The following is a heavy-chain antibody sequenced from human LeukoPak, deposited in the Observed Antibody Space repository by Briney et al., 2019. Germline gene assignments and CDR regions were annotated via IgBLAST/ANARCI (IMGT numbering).Heavy chain of an antibody. J-gene: IGHJ6*02. CDR2: IIPIFGTA. D-gene: IGHD5-18*01. CDR3: ATYSYGQPYYGMDV. Sequence: GASVTVSFTASGGTFSSYAISWVRQAPGQGLEWMGGIIPIFGTANYAQKFQGRVTITADESTSTAYMELSSLRSEDTAVYYCATYSYGQPYYGMDVWGQGTTVTVSS. CDR1: GGTFSSYA. V-gene: IGHV1-69*13.